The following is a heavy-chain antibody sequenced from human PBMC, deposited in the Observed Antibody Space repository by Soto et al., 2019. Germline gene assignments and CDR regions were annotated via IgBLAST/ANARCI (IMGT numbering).Heavy chain of an antibody. Sequence: QVQLQESGPGLVKPSETLSLTYTVSGVSISTYYWTWIRQPPGQGLEWIGQVFYSGNTNYNRSLMSRVTISADASRNQFSLRLSSVTAADTAMYYCASRDYNDAFDIWGQGTLVTVSS. D-gene: IGHD4-4*01. CDR3: ASRDYNDAFDI. J-gene: IGHJ3*02. V-gene: IGHV4-59*01. CDR2: VFYSGNT. CDR1: GVSISTYY.